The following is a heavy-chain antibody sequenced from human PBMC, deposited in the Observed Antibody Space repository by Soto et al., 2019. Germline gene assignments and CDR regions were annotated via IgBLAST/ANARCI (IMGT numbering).Heavy chain of an antibody. J-gene: IGHJ4*02. D-gene: IGHD6-19*01. CDR3: AKDIRRGFSSAWGD. CDR1: GFTFNDYA. CDR2: MSWNSGTI. Sequence: EVQLVESGGGLVQPGRSLRLSCAASGFTFNDYAMHLVRQAPGKDLEWVSGMSWNSGTIAYADSVKGRFTVSRDNAKNSLYLPMNSLRADDTAVYYCAKDIRRGFSSAWGDWGQGARVTVSS. V-gene: IGHV3-9*01.